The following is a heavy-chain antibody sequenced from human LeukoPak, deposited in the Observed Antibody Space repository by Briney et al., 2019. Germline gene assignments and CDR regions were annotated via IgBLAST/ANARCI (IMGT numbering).Heavy chain of an antibody. D-gene: IGHD5-12*01. CDR3: ARGRWLRLIDY. Sequence: SETLSLTCAVYGGSFSGYYWSWIRQPPGRGLEWIGETNHSGSTNYNPSLKSRVTISVDTSKNQFSLKLSSVTAADTAVYYCARGRWLRLIDYWGQGTLVTVSS. J-gene: IGHJ4*02. V-gene: IGHV4-34*01. CDR2: TNHSGST. CDR1: GGSFSGYY.